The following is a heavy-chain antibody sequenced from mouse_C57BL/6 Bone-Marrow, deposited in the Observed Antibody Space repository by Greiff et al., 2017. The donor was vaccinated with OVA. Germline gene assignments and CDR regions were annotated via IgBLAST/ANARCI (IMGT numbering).Heavy chain of an antibody. V-gene: IGHV1-74*01. D-gene: IGHD1-1*01. CDR2: IHPSDSDT. Sequence: QVQLQQPGAELVKPGASVKVSCKASGFTFTSYWMHWVKQRPGQGLEWIGRIHPSDSDTNYNQKFKGKATLTVDKSSSTAYMQLSSLTSEDSAVYYCAIYLYGSSFAYWGQGTLVTVSA. CDR1: GFTFTSYW. J-gene: IGHJ3*01. CDR3: AIYLYGSSFAY.